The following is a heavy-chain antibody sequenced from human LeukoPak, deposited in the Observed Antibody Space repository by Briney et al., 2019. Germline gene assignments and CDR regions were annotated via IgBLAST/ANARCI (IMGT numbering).Heavy chain of an antibody. CDR3: ARGLISSSWYVANYYYYYYMDV. CDR2: ISSSSSTI. CDR1: GFNFSIFP. Sequence: GGSLRLSCAASGFNFSIFPMNWVRQAPGKGLEWLSYISSSSSTIYYADSVKGRFTISRDNAKNSLSLQMNSLRAEDTAVYYCARGLISSSWYVANYYYYYYMDVWGKGTTVTISS. V-gene: IGHV3-48*01. D-gene: IGHD6-13*01. J-gene: IGHJ6*03.